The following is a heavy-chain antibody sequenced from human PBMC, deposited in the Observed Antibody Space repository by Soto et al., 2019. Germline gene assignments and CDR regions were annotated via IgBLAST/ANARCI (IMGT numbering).Heavy chain of an antibody. CDR2: IYYRGNT. J-gene: IGHJ4*02. CDR3: ARHPGYYDILTGYTTYYFDY. D-gene: IGHD3-9*01. CDR1: GGSIGTYY. Sequence: PSETLSLTCTVSGGSIGTYYWSWIRQPPGKGLEWIGYIYYRGNTDYNPSLKSRVTISLDTPKNQCSLKLSSVTAADTAVYYCARHPGYYDILTGYTTYYFDYWGQGIVVTVSS. V-gene: IGHV4-59*08.